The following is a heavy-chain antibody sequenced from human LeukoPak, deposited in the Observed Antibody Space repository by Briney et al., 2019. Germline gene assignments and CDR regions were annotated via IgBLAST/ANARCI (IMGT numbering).Heavy chain of an antibody. Sequence: SSETLSLTCTVSGGSISSYYWSWIRQPPGKGLERIGYIYYSGSTNYNPSLKSRVTISVDTSKNQFSLKLSSVTAADTAVYYCASSQRYRGSYYFDYWGQGTLVTVSS. D-gene: IGHD1-1*01. CDR2: IYYSGST. CDR3: ASSQRYRGSYYFDY. J-gene: IGHJ4*02. V-gene: IGHV4-59*01. CDR1: GGSISSYY.